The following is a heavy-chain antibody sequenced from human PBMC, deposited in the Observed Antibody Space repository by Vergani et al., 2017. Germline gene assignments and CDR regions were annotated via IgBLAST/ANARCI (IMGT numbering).Heavy chain of an antibody. D-gene: IGHD3-9*01. CDR3: AIEHLVQYFDWSQGMAYFDY. CDR2: INSDGSST. V-gene: IGHV3-74*01. Sequence: EVQLVESGGGLVQPGGSLRLSCAASGFTFSSYWMHWVRQAPGKGLVWVSRINSDGSSTSYADSVKGRFTISRDNSKNTLYLQMNSLRAEDTAVYYCAIEHLVQYFDWSQGMAYFDYWGQGTLVTVSS. CDR1: GFTFSSYW. J-gene: IGHJ4*02.